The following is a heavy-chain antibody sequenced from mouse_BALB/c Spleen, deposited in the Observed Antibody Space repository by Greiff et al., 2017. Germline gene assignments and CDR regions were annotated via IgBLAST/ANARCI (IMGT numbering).Heavy chain of an antibody. J-gene: IGHJ4*01. Sequence: VQLQQSGPELVKPGASVKISCKASGYSFTGYFMNWVMQSHGKSLEWIGRINPYNGDTFYNQKFKGKATLTVDKSSSTAHMELRSLASEDSAVYYCARGYRYDIMDYWGQGTSVTVSS. CDR2: INPYNGDT. D-gene: IGHD2-14*01. CDR3: ARGYRYDIMDY. CDR1: GYSFTGYF. V-gene: IGHV1-20*02.